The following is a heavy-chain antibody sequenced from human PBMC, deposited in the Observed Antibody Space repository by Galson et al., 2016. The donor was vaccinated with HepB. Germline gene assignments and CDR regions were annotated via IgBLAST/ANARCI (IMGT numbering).Heavy chain of an antibody. D-gene: IGHD2-2*01. J-gene: IGHJ4*02. CDR1: GFSFHRFG. V-gene: IGHV3-33*06. CDR3: AKDAGSLCGNTNCYEFDY. Sequence: SLRLSCAASGFSFHRFGMHWVRQAPGKRLEWVAVIWYDGSESEYLDSVQGRFTVSRDNSKKTLYLQMNSLRAEDTAIYYCAKDAGSLCGNTNCYEFDYWGQGTLVTVSS. CDR2: IWYDGSES.